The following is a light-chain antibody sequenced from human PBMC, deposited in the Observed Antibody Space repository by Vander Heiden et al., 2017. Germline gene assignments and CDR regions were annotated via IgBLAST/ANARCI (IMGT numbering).Light chain of an antibody. CDR1: QTVSENS. CDR3: QQYATSPFT. Sequence: EIVFTQSPGALSLSTGERATLSCRASQTVSENSLAWYQQKPGQAPRLLIFGASRRPTGIPDRFRGSGSGTDFTLTISRLEPEDFAVYYCQQYATSPFTFGPGTKVDI. V-gene: IGKV3-20*01. CDR2: GAS. J-gene: IGKJ3*01.